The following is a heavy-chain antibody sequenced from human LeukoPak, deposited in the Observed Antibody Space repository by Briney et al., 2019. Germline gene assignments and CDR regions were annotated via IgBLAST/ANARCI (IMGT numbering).Heavy chain of an antibody. J-gene: IGHJ6*02. CDR2: IYYSGNT. Sequence: SETLSLTCTVSGGSISTHYWSWVRQPPGKELQWIGYIYYSGNTNYNPSLKSRVTISVDTSKNQLSLSLSSVTAADTAVYYCARSVGPKAVAGRGRLYYYYGMDVWGQGTTVTVSS. CDR3: ARSVGPKAVAGRGRLYYYYGMDV. V-gene: IGHV4-59*11. CDR1: GGSISTHY. D-gene: IGHD6-19*01.